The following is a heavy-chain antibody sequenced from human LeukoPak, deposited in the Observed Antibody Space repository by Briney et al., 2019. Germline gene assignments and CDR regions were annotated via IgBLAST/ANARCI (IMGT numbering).Heavy chain of an antibody. CDR3: ARGLLGGSGSYMAY. CDR1: GFTFSSYA. J-gene: IGHJ4*02. Sequence: GGSLRLSCAVSGFTFSSYAMNWVRQAPGKGLEWVSYISSSSSTIYYADSVKGRFTISRDNAKNSLYLQMNSLRAEDTAVYYCARGLLGGSGSYMAYWGQGTLVTVSS. D-gene: IGHD3-10*01. V-gene: IGHV3-48*01. CDR2: ISSSSSTI.